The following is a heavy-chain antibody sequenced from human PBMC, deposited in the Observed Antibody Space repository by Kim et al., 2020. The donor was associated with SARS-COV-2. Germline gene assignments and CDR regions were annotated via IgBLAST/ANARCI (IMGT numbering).Heavy chain of an antibody. D-gene: IGHD6-13*01. J-gene: IGHJ4*02. CDR1: GFTFSSYA. V-gene: IGHV3-23*03. CDR2: IYSGGSST. Sequence: GGSLRLSCAASGFTFSSYAMSWVRQAPGKGLEWVSVIYSGGSSTYYADSVKGRFTISRDNSKNTLYLQMNSLRAEDTAVYYCAKNADRAQQLVPDYFDYWGQGTLVTVSS. CDR3: AKNADRAQQLVPDYFDY.